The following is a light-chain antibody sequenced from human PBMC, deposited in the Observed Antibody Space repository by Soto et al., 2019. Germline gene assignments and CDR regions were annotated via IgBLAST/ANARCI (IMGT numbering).Light chain of an antibody. CDR2: GAS. CDR3: QQYNYWPPVT. V-gene: IGKV3-15*01. J-gene: IGKJ4*01. Sequence: EIVMTQSPVTLSLSPGERATLSCRASQTISYNLAWYQQKPGQAPRLLIYGASTRATGITARFSGSGSGTEYTLTISSLQSEDFAVYYCQQYNYWPPVTFGGGTRVEIK. CDR1: QTISYN.